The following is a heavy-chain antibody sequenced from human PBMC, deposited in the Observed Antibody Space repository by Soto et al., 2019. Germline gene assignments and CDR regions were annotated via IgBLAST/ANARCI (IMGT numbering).Heavy chain of an antibody. CDR2: INAGNGIS. V-gene: IGHV1-3*05. Sequence: QVQLVQSGAEEKKPGASVKVSCKASGYPFSNYAMHWVRQAPGQGLEWMGWINAGNGISKYSQKFQGRVTITRDTSAITAYMELDSLRSEDTAVYYCATSTYCSSSTCYQWYGMDVWGQGTTVTVSS. D-gene: IGHD2-2*01. CDR3: ATSTYCSSSTCYQWYGMDV. CDR1: GYPFSNYA. J-gene: IGHJ6*02.